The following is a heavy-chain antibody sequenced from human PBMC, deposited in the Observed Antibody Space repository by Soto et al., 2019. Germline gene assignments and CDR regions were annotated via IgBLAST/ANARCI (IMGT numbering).Heavy chain of an antibody. V-gene: IGHV3-21*01. CDR2: ISSSSSYI. CDR3: ALTSGFLEWYERKYFDY. J-gene: IGHJ4*02. D-gene: IGHD3-3*01. CDR1: GFTFSSYS. Sequence: GGSLRLSCAASGFTFSSYSMNWVRQAPGKGLEWVSSISSSSSYIYYADSVKGRFTISRDNAKNSLYLQMNSLRAEDTAVYYCALTSGFLEWYERKYFDYWGQGTLVTVSS.